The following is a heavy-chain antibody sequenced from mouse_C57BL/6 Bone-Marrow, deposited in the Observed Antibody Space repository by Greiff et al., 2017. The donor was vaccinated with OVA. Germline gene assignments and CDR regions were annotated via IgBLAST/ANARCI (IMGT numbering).Heavy chain of an antibody. V-gene: IGHV5-9-1*02. D-gene: IGHD2-5*01. CDR2: ISSGGGYI. CDR3: TKGYYSNYNFFDY. CDR1: GFTFSSYA. J-gene: IGHJ2*01. Sequence: EVNVVESGEGLVKPGGSLKLSCAASGFTFSSYAMSWVRQTPEKRLEWVAYISSGGGYIYYADTVKGRFTISRDNARNTLYLQMSSLKSDDTAMYYCTKGYYSNYNFFDYWGQGTTLTVSS.